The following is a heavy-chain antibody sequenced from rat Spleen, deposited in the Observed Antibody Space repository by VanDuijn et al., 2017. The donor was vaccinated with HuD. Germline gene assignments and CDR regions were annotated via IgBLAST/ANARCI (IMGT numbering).Heavy chain of an antibody. Sequence: EVQLVESGGDLVQPGRSLKLSCAASGFTFSNYWMSWIRQAPGKGLEWVASISTGGGNTYYRDSVKGRFTISRDNAKSTLYLQMNSLRSEDTATYYCARRHYGYTDYFDYWGQGVMVTVSS. CDR1: GFTFSNYW. J-gene: IGHJ2*01. V-gene: IGHV5-25*01. D-gene: IGHD1-9*01. CDR3: ARRHYGYTDYFDY. CDR2: ISTGGGNT.